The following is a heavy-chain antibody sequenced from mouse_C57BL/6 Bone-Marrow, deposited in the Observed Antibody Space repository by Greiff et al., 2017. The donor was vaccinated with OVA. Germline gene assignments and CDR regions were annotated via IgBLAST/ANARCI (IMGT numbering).Heavy chain of an antibody. D-gene: IGHD1-1*01. V-gene: IGHV1-80*01. CDR2: IYPGDGDT. CDR1: GYAFSSYW. CDR3: ARHYYGSRVDY. Sequence: VQLQQSGAELVKPGASVKISCKASGYAFSSYWMYWVKQRPGKGLEWIGQIYPGDGDTNYNGKFKGKATLTADKSSSTAYMQLSSLTSEDSAVYFCARHYYGSRVDYWGQGTTLTVSS. J-gene: IGHJ2*01.